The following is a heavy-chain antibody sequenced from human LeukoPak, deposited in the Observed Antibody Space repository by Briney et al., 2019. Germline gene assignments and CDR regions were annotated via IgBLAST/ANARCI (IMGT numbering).Heavy chain of an antibody. CDR1: EFTFSNAW. D-gene: IGHD2-21*02. J-gene: IGHJ3*02. V-gene: IGHV3-15*01. CDR2: LKSRADGGTT. CDR3: TTLGTVTAAGTPPDAFDI. Sequence: GGSLIPSCAASEFTFSNAWMTWVRQAPGKGLEWVGRLKSRADGGTTDYAAVVKGRFTISRDDSKNTLHLVMTRLKSEDTAVYYCTTLGTVTAAGTPPDAFDIWGQGTKVTVSS.